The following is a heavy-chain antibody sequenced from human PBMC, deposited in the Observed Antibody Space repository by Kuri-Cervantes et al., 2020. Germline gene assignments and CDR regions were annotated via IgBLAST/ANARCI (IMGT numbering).Heavy chain of an antibody. CDR2: IIPIFGTA. CDR1: GGTFSSYA. Sequence: SVKVSCKASGGTFSSYAISWVRQAPGQGLEWMGGIIPIFGTANYAQKFQGRVTITADESTSTAYMELSSLRSDDTAVYYCARGSLVYFDWLLNIRDDAFDIWGQGTMVTVSS. V-gene: IGHV1-69*13. D-gene: IGHD3-9*01. CDR3: ARGSLVYFDWLLNIRDDAFDI. J-gene: IGHJ3*02.